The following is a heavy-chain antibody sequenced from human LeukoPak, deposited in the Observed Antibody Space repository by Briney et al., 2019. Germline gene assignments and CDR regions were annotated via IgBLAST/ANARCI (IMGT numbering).Heavy chain of an antibody. Sequence: ASVKVFCKASGYIFNSYGIIWVRQAPGQGLEWMGWISAYNGNTNYAQKLQGRVTMTTDTSTSTAYMELRSLRSDDTAVYYCARQRIALAGNFDYWGQGTLVSVSS. CDR2: ISAYNGNT. CDR3: ARQRIALAGNFDY. J-gene: IGHJ4*02. V-gene: IGHV1-18*01. CDR1: GYIFNSYG. D-gene: IGHD6-19*01.